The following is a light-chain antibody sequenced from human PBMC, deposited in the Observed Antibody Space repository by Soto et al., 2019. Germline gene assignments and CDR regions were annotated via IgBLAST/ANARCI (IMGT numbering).Light chain of an antibody. J-gene: IGLJ1*01. CDR3: CSYAGSSAYV. Sequence: QSALTQPASVSGSPGQSITLSCIGTSSDVGSYNLVSWYQQHPGKAPKVMIYEGSKRRSGVSNRFSGSKSGNTASLTISGLQAEDEADYYCCSYAGSSAYVFGTGTKVTVL. CDR1: SSDVGSYNL. V-gene: IGLV2-23*01. CDR2: EGS.